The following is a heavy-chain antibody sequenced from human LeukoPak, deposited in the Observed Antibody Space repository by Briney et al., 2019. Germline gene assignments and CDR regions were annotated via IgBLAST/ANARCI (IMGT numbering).Heavy chain of an antibody. D-gene: IGHD3-22*01. CDR1: GFTFSTFA. CDR2: ISSSGSTI. J-gene: IGHJ4*02. Sequence: GGSLRLSCAASGFTFSTFAMHWVRLSPGKGLEWVSYISSSGSTIYYADSVKGRFTISRDNAKNSLYLQMNSLRAEDTAVYYCARDSYYYDSSGYYSGYWGQGILVTVSS. V-gene: IGHV3-48*04. CDR3: ARDSYYYDSSGYYSGY.